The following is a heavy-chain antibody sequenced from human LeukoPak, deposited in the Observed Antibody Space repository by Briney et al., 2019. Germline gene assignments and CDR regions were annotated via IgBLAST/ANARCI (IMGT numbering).Heavy chain of an antibody. Sequence: PGGSLRLSCAASGYSFSKYWMSWVRQAPGKGLEWVANINVDGRETYYGDALKGRFTISRDNAKNSLYLQMHSLRAEDTAVYYCARDGNWSPCEYWGQGTLVAVSS. D-gene: IGHD1-1*01. V-gene: IGHV3-7*01. J-gene: IGHJ4*02. CDR3: ARDGNWSPCEY. CDR1: GYSFSKYW. CDR2: INVDGRET.